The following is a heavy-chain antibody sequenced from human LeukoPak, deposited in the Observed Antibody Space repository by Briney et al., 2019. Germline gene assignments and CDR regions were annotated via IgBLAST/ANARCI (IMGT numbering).Heavy chain of an antibody. CDR3: AREYVAIDY. D-gene: IGHD3-16*01. J-gene: IGHJ4*02. CDR1: GFTFSSYA. CDR2: ISYDGSNK. Sequence: GRSLRLSRAGSGFTFSSYAIHLGRQAPGKGVEWVAVISYDGSNKYYADSVKGRFTISRDNSKNTLYLQMNSLRAGDTAVYYCAREYVAIDYWGQGTLVTVSS. V-gene: IGHV3-30*04.